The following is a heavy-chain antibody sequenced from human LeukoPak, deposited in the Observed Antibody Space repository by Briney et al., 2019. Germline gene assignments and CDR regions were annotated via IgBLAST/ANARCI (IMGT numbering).Heavy chain of an antibody. J-gene: IGHJ4*02. CDR3: ARSTWAFCSGGSCLHFDY. Sequence: GESLKISCKASGDSFSNYRIGWVRQMPGKGLEWMGIIYPGDSETTYSPSFQGNVTISADKSISTAYLQWSSLKASDTAIYYCARSTWAFCSGGSCLHFDYWGQGTLVTVSS. D-gene: IGHD2-15*01. V-gene: IGHV5-51*01. CDR1: GDSFSNYR. CDR2: IYPGDSET.